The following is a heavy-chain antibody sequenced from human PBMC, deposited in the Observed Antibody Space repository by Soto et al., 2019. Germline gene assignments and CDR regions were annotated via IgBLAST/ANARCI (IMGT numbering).Heavy chain of an antibody. CDR1: GGTFSTYA. CDR3: ARSQGGSSSLDIYYYYYYGMDV. J-gene: IGHJ6*02. Sequence: QVQLVQSGAEVKKPGSSVKVSCKAPGGTFSTYAISWVRQAPGQGLEWMGGVIPIFGTPKYAQKFQGRVTITAYESTSTGYMELRSLRSEDTAVYYCARSQGGSSSLDIYYYYYYGMDVWGQGTTVTVP. D-gene: IGHD2-15*01. V-gene: IGHV1-69*01. CDR2: VIPIFGTP.